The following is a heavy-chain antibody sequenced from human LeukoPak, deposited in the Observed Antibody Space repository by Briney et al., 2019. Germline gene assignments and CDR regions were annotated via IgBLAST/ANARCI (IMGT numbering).Heavy chain of an antibody. CDR2: ISSSSSYI. CDR1: GFTFSSYS. Sequence: PGGSLRLSCAASGFTFSSYSMYWVRQAPGKGLEWVSSISSSSSYIYYADSVKGRFTISRDNAKNSLYLQMNSLRAEDTAVYYCARGGLNYYDSSGYSGFDIWGQGTMVTVSS. V-gene: IGHV3-21*01. D-gene: IGHD3-22*01. CDR3: ARGGLNYYDSSGYSGFDI. J-gene: IGHJ3*02.